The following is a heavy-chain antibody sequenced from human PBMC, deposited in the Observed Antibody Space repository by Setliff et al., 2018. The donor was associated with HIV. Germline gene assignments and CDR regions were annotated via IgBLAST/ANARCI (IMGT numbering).Heavy chain of an antibody. V-gene: IGHV4-39*07. Sequence: SETLSLTCTVSGGFISTYYWGWIRQPPGRGLEWIGSIFYTGFTYYSPSLESRVTMSVDTSKNQFSLRVRSVTAADTAVYYCARVVKGYNWNYYDYWGQGTLVTVSS. CDR2: IFYTGFT. D-gene: IGHD1-20*01. CDR3: ARVVKGYNWNYYDY. J-gene: IGHJ4*02. CDR1: GGFISTYY.